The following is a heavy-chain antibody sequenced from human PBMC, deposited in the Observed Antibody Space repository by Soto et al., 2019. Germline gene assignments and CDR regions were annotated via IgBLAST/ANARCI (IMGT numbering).Heavy chain of an antibody. Sequence: SETLSLTCTVSGGSISSGDYYWSWIRQPPGKGLEWIGYIYYSGSTYYNPSLKSRVTISVDTSKNQFSLKLSSVTAADTAMYYCATIAMVRGVIITNGAFDIWGQGTMVTVSS. V-gene: IGHV4-30-4*01. CDR2: IYYSGST. CDR3: ATIAMVRGVIITNGAFDI. J-gene: IGHJ3*02. CDR1: GGSISSGDYY. D-gene: IGHD3-10*01.